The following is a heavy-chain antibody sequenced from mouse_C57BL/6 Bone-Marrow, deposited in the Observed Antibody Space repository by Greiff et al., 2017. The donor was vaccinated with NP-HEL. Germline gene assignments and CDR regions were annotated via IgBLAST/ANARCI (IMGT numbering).Heavy chain of an antibody. V-gene: IGHV1-59*01. CDR3: ARDYGSSYQAWFAY. CDR1: GYTFTSYW. J-gene: IGHJ3*01. D-gene: IGHD1-1*01. Sequence: QVQLQQPGAELVRPGTSVKLSCKASGYTFTSYWMHWVKQRPGQGLEWIGVIDPSDSYTNYNQKFKGKATLTVDTSSSTAYMQLGSLTSEDSAVYYCARDYGSSYQAWFAYWGQGTLVTVSA. CDR2: IDPSDSYT.